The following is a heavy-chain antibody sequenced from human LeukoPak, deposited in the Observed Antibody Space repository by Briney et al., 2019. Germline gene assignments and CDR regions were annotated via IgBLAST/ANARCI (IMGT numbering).Heavy chain of an antibody. CDR2: IYHSGGT. V-gene: IGHV4-38-2*02. J-gene: IGHJ4*02. D-gene: IGHD2-15*01. CDR1: GYSISSGYY. CDR3: ARDLAPPFDY. Sequence: PSETLSLTCTVSGYSISSGYYWGWIRQPPGKGLEWIGSIYHSGGTYYNPSLKSRVTISVDTSKNQFSLKLSSVTAADTAVYYCARDLAPPFDYWGQGTLVTVSS.